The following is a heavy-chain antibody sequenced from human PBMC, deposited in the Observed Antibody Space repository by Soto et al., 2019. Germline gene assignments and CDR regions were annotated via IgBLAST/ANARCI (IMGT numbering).Heavy chain of an antibody. CDR2: ISAYNGNT. CDR1: GYTFTSYG. Sequence: ASVKVSCKASGYTFTSYGISWVRQAPGQGLEWMGWISAYNGNTNYAQKLQGRVTMTTDTSTSTAYMEVRSLRSDDTAVYYCARRFAAAAGTVNWFDPWGQGTLVTVSS. J-gene: IGHJ5*02. V-gene: IGHV1-18*01. CDR3: ARRFAAAAGTVNWFDP. D-gene: IGHD6-13*01.